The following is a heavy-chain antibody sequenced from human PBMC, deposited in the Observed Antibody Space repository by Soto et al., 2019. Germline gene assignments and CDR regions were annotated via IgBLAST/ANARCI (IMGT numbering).Heavy chain of an antibody. CDR3: ARVISSDDFWSGYPDY. V-gene: IGHV4-59*01. Sequence: SETLSLTCTVSGGSISSYYWSWIRQPPGKGLEWIGYIYDSGSTNYNPSLKSRVTISVDTSKNQFSLKLSSVTAADTAVYYCARVISSDDFWSGYPDYWGQGTLVTVSS. J-gene: IGHJ4*02. CDR1: GGSISSYY. D-gene: IGHD3-3*01. CDR2: IYDSGST.